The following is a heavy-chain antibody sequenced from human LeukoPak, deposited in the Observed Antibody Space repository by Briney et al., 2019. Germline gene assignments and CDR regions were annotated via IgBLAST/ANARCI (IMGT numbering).Heavy chain of an antibody. Sequence: GGSLRLSCAASGFTFSSYGMHWVRQAPGKGLEWGAVIWYDGSNKYYVDSVKGRVTISRDNSKNTLYLQMNSLRVEDTAVYYCARGSGLVVRGDYFDYWGQGTLVTVSS. CDR3: ARGSGLVVRGDYFDY. V-gene: IGHV3-33*08. CDR2: IWYDGSNK. J-gene: IGHJ4*02. D-gene: IGHD3-10*01. CDR1: GFTFSSYG.